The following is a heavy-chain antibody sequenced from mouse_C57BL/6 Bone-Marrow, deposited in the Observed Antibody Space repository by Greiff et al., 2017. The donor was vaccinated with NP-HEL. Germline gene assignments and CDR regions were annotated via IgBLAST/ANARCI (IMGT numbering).Heavy chain of an antibody. CDR1: GYTFTGYW. J-gene: IGHJ2*01. Sequence: QVQLQQSGAELMKPGASVKLSCKATGYTFTGYWLEWVKQRPGHGLEWIGEILPGSGSTNYNAKFKGKATFTADTSSNTAYMQLSSLTTEDSAIYYCARIYYGSSYDYWGQGTTLTVSS. D-gene: IGHD1-1*01. CDR2: ILPGSGST. V-gene: IGHV1-9*01. CDR3: ARIYYGSSYDY.